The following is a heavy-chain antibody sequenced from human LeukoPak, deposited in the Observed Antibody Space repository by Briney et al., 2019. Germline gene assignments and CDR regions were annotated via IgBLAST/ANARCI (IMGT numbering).Heavy chain of an antibody. J-gene: IGHJ4*02. CDR1: GNSFTGYR. CDR3: ARQGRSRDWSFDY. CDR2: IYPTDSKT. D-gene: IGHD2-2*01. Sequence: GGALKISCKGSGNSFTGYRIGWVRQVSGKGLEWMGIIYPTDSKTKYSPSFQGQVTISVDKSINTAYLQWRSLKASDTAVYYCARQGRSRDWSFDYWGQGTLVTVSS. V-gene: IGHV5-51*01.